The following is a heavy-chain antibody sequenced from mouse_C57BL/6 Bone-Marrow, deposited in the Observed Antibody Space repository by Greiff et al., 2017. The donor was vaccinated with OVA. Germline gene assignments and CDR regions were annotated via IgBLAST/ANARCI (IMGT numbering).Heavy chain of an antibody. V-gene: IGHV5-2*01. CDR1: EYEFPSHD. Sequence: EVKLMESGGGLVQPGESLKLSCESNEYEFPSHDMSWVRKTPEQRLELVAAINSDGGSTYYPATMQSRSTITRDNTKKTPYLQMSSLRSEDTALDYCARHDHEDYYAMDYWGQGTSVTVSS. CDR3: ARHDHEDYYAMDY. J-gene: IGHJ4*01. CDR2: INSDGGST.